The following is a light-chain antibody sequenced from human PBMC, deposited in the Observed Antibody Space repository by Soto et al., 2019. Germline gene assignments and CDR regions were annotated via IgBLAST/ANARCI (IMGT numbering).Light chain of an antibody. J-gene: IGKJ1*01. Sequence: EIVMTQSPATLSVSPGERVTLSCRASQSVSINLAWYQQKPGQAPRLLVYGASTRATGIPARFSGSGSGAEFTLTISSLQSEGFAVYYCQQYNNWPQTFGKGTKV. CDR3: QQYNNWPQT. CDR2: GAS. CDR1: QSVSIN. V-gene: IGKV3D-15*01.